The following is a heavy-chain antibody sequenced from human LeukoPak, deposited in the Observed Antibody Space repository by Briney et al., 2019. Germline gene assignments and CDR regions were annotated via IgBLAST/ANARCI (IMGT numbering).Heavy chain of an antibody. CDR1: GYTFTGYY. J-gene: IGHJ4*02. Sequence: ASVKVSCKASGYTFTGYYMHWVRQAPGQGLEWMGWINPNSGGTNYAQKFQGRVTMTRDTSISTAYMELSRLRSEDTAVYYCATASSGSYPITDYYFDYWGQGTLVTVSS. D-gene: IGHD3-10*01. V-gene: IGHV1-2*02. CDR3: ATASSGSYPITDYYFDY. CDR2: INPNSGGT.